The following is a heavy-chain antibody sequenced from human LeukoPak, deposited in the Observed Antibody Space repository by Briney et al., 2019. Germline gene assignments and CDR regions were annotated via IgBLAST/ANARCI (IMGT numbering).Heavy chain of an antibody. CDR1: GFTLRSYE. J-gene: IGHJ4*02. V-gene: IGHV3-48*03. CDR2: ISWSGSTI. D-gene: IGHD3-22*01. CDR3: ARGFHRYNYDSGAYSVY. Sequence: GGSQTLLCAVWGFTLRSYEVNCPRHAPGKALEWLSYISWSGSTIYYGDSEKRGFTISRDNAKNSLYLPMNSLRAEDTAVYYCARGFHRYNYDSGAYSVYWGQGTLVTVSS.